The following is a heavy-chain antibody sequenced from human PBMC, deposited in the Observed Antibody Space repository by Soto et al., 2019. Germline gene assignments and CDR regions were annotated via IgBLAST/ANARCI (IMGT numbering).Heavy chain of an antibody. D-gene: IGHD2-21*02. V-gene: IGHV1-69*12. Sequence: QVQLVQSGAEVKKPGSSVKVSCKASGGTFSSYAISWVRQAPGQGLEWMGGIIPIFGTANYAQKFQGRVTITADESTSTAYMELSSLRSEDTAVYYCARGIAYCGGDCYSGCAFDIWGQGTMVTVSS. CDR3: ARGIAYCGGDCYSGCAFDI. J-gene: IGHJ3*02. CDR2: IIPIFGTA. CDR1: GGTFSSYA.